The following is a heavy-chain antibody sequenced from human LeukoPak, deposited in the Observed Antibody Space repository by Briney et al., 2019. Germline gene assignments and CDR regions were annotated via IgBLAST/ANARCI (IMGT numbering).Heavy chain of an antibody. D-gene: IGHD3-10*01. CDR1: GFTFTSYG. Sequence: GGSLRLSCTASGFTFTSYGMNWVRQAPGKGLEWVSFIDTSGSYIYYGDSLKGRVTISSDNAKNSLYLQMNGLRAEDTAVYYCARGRSITLLRGVAMSDGFDIWGQGAMVTVSS. CDR3: ARGRSITLLRGVAMSDGFDI. CDR2: IDTSGSYI. V-gene: IGHV3-21*01. J-gene: IGHJ3*02.